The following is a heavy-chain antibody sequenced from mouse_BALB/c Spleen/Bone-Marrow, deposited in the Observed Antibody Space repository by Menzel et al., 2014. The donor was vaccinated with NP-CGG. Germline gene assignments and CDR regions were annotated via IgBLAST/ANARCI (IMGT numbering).Heavy chain of an antibody. CDR2: IYPSDSYT. Sequence: QVQLKESGAELVRPGASVKLSCKASGYTFTNYWINWVKQRPGQGLEWIGNIYPSDSYTNYNQKFKDKATLTVDKSSSTAYMQLSCPTSEDSAVYYCTRWLPYAMDYWGQGTSVTVSS. V-gene: IGHV1-69*02. J-gene: IGHJ4*01. CDR3: TRWLPYAMDY. D-gene: IGHD2-2*01. CDR1: GYTFTNYW.